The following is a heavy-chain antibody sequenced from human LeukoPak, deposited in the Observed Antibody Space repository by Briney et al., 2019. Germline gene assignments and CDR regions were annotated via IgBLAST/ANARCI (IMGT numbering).Heavy chain of an antibody. V-gene: IGHV3-30*04. Sequence: PERSLRLSCAASVFTFSSYTIHWVRQAPGKGLEWVALISHDGRNKNYAESVKGRFTISRDNSKRTLYLEVNSLRPDDTAVYFCARGSHQDYFGSMTYLFDYWGQGTLVTVSS. CDR2: ISHDGRNK. J-gene: IGHJ4*02. CDR3: ARGSHQDYFGSMTYLFDY. CDR1: VFTFSSYT. D-gene: IGHD3-10*01.